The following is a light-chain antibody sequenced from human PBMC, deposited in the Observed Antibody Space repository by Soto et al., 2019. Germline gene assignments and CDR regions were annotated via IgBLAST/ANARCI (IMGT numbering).Light chain of an antibody. CDR1: SSDVGNYNY. J-gene: IGLJ2*01. CDR2: DVS. CDR3: SSYTSSSTSV. V-gene: IGLV2-14*01. Sequence: QSALTQPASVSGSPGQSITISCTGTSSDVGNYNYVSWYQQHPGKAPKLMIYDVSNRPSGVSNRFSGSKSGNTASLTISGLQAEDEADYYCSSYTSSSTSVFGGGTKLTVL.